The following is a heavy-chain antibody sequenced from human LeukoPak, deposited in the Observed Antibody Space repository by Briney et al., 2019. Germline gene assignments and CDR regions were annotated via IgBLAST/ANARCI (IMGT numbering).Heavy chain of an antibody. CDR3: ARLKTGTGRTAPIDY. CDR1: GFTFSTYA. D-gene: IGHD1-1*01. CDR2: ISHDGGG. V-gene: IGHV3-30*04. J-gene: IGHJ4*02. Sequence: PGGSLRLSCAASGFTFSTYAMHWVRQTPDKGLEWVAVISHDGGGVYADSVKVRFTISRDNSENTLYLQMNSLRGEDTALYYCARLKTGTGRTAPIDYWGQGTLVAVSS.